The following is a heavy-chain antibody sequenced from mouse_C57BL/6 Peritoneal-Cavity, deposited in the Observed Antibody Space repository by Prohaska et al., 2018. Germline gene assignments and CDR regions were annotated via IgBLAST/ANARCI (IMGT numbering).Heavy chain of an antibody. CDR2: INPDSSII. CDR3: ARDLGRVDY. V-gene: IGHV4-1*01. CDR1: GIDFSRYW. Sequence: EVNLLQSGGGLVQPGGSLKLSCAASGIDFSRYWMRLVRLAPGKGLEWIGEINPDSSIINYAPSLKDKFIISRDNAKNTLYLQMSKVRSEDTALYYCARDLGRVDYWGQGTSVTVSS. D-gene: IGHD4-1*01. J-gene: IGHJ4*01.